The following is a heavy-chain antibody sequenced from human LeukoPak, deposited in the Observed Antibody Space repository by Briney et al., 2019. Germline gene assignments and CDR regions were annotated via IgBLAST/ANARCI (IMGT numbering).Heavy chain of an antibody. Sequence: PSETLSLTCTVSGGSISSGSYYWSWIRQPAGKGLEWTGRIYTSGSTNYNPSLKSRVTISVDTSKNQFSLKLSSVTAADTAVYYCARTTSYYYYYYMDVWGKGTTVTISS. CDR1: GGSISSGSYY. J-gene: IGHJ6*03. D-gene: IGHD2-2*01. CDR2: IYTSGST. V-gene: IGHV4-61*02. CDR3: ARTTSYYYYYYMDV.